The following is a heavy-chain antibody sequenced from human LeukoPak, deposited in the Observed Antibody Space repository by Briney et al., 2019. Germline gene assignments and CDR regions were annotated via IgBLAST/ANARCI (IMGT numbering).Heavy chain of an antibody. CDR3: AKDREYSSGWQTTFDY. V-gene: IGHV3-30*18. CDR2: ISYDGSNK. CDR1: GFTFSSYG. Sequence: PGRSLRLSCAASGFTFSSYGMHWVRQAPGKGLKWVAVISYDGSNKYYADSVKGRFTISRDNSKNTLYLQMNSLRAEDTAVYYCAKDREYSSGWQTTFDYWGQGTLVTVSS. J-gene: IGHJ4*02. D-gene: IGHD6-19*01.